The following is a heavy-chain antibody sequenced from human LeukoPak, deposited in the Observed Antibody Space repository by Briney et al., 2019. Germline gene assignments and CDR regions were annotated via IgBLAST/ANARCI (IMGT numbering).Heavy chain of an antibody. V-gene: IGHV1-8*01. D-gene: IGHD3-22*01. CDR2: MKPNTGKT. CDR1: GYTFNNYD. J-gene: IGHJ6*02. CDR3: ARSAEISGYWPKVAVDV. Sequence: GASVKVSCKTSGYTFNNYDINWLRQATGQGLEWMGWMKPNTGKTGYAQNFQGRVTMTSNTSISTAYMELSSLRSDDTAVYYCARSAEISGYWPKVAVDVWGQGTTVTVSS.